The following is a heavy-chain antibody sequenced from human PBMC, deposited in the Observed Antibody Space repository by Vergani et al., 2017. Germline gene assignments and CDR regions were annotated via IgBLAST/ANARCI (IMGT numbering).Heavy chain of an antibody. D-gene: IGHD3-16*01. J-gene: IGHJ2*01. CDR3: ASGKYYSDSTSHFRGRYFDV. V-gene: IGHV4-38-2*02. CDR2: LYNSGNG. Sequence: QVQLQESGPGLVKPSETLSLTCTVSGYSISSGYYWGWLRQPPGKGLEWSGSLYNSGNGDSSSSLKSRVTISADTSKNQFSLRLTSVTAADTALYYCASGKYYSDSTSHFRGRYFDVWGRGTLVTVPS. CDR1: GYSISSGYY.